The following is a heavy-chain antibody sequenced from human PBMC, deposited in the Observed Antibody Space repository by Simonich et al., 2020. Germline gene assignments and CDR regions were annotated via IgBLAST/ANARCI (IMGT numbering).Heavy chain of an antibody. CDR1: GYTFTSYC. D-gene: IGHD1-1*01. V-gene: IGHV1-18*01. CDR2: ISAYNGNT. J-gene: IGHJ3*02. CDR3: ARSTTGTTAFDI. Sequence: QVQLVHSGAEVKKPGASVKVSCKASGYTFTSYCISWVRQAPEQGLGWMGWISAYNGNTNDAQKLQGRVTMPTDTTTSTAYMELRSLRSDDTAVYYCARSTTGTTAFDIWGQGTMVTVSS.